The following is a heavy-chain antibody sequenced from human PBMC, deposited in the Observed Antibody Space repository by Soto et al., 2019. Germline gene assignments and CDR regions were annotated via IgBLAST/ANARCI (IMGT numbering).Heavy chain of an antibody. Sequence: PGGSLRLSCAASGFTFSSCGIHWVRQAPGKGLEWVALISYDGTDKYYADSVKGRFTISRDNSKNTLYLQMSSLGPGDTAVYYCVKERYAQLWLEDYGMDVWGQGTTVTVSS. D-gene: IGHD5-18*01. CDR2: ISYDGTDK. CDR1: GFTFSSCG. J-gene: IGHJ6*02. CDR3: VKERYAQLWLEDYGMDV. V-gene: IGHV3-30*18.